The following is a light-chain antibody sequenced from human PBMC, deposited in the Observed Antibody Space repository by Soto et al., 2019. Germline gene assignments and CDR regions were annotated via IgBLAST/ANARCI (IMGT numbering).Light chain of an antibody. J-gene: IGKJ1*01. Sequence: EIVLTQSPGTQSLSPGERATLSCRASQSVSSNYLAWYQQKPGQAPRPLIYGAFSRATGFPDRFSGSGAGTDVTLTISRLEPEDFAVYYCQQYGSSPWTLGQGTKVEIK. CDR2: GAF. V-gene: IGKV3-20*01. CDR1: QSVSSNY. CDR3: QQYGSSPWT.